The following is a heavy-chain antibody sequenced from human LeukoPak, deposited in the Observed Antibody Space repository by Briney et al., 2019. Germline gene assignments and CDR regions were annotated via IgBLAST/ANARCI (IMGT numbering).Heavy chain of an antibody. CDR3: ARGRGYEPSLFVY. D-gene: IGHD5-12*01. V-gene: IGHV1-69*05. CDR2: IIPIFGTA. Sequence: SVKVSCKASGGTFSSYAISWVRQAPGQGLEWMGRIIPIFGTANYAQKFQGRVTITTDESTSTAYMELSSLTAEDTAVYYCARGRGYEPSLFVYSGQRTQVTVSS. J-gene: IGHJ4*01. CDR1: GGTFSSYA.